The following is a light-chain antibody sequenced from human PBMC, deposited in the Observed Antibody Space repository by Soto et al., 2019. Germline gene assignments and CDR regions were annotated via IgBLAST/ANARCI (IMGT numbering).Light chain of an antibody. J-gene: IGKJ1*01. CDR2: GAS. Sequence: EIVMTQSPGTLSGSPGDTSTLSWRASQSVSSNLAWYQQNPGQAPRLLIYGASTRATGIPARFSGSGSGTEFTLTISSLQSEDFAVYYCQQYNNWPPWTFGQGTKVDIK. V-gene: IGKV3-15*01. CDR1: QSVSSN. CDR3: QQYNNWPPWT.